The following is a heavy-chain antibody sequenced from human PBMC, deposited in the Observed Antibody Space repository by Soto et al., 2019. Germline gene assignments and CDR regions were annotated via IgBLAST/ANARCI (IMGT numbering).Heavy chain of an antibody. V-gene: IGHV3-30-3*01. CDR2: ISYDGSNK. Sequence: GGSLRLSCAASGFTFSSYAMHWVRQAPGKGLEWVAVISYDGSNKYYADSVKGRFTISRDNSKNTLYLQMNSLRAEDTAVYYCATTLVGAPVDYYYYGMDVWGQGTTVTVSS. J-gene: IGHJ6*02. CDR3: ATTLVGAPVDYYYYGMDV. D-gene: IGHD1-26*01. CDR1: GFTFSSYA.